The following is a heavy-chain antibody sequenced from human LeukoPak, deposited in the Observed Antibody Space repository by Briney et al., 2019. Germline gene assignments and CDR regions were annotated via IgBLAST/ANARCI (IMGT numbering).Heavy chain of an antibody. V-gene: IGHV3-53*01. D-gene: IGHD6-19*01. CDR2: IYSGGST. CDR1: GLTVSSNY. Sequence: PGGSLRLSCAASGLTVSSNYMSWVRPAPGKGLEWVSVIYSGGSTYYAESVKGRFTISRDNSKNTLYLQMKSLRAEDTDVYYCAREFEVAGLAIDVWGKGTTVTVSS. J-gene: IGHJ6*04. CDR3: AREFEVAGLAIDV.